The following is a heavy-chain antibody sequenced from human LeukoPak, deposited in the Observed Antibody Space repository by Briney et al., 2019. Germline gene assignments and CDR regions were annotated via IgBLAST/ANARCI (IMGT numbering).Heavy chain of an antibody. V-gene: IGHV3-30-3*01. CDR1: GFTFSTYF. Sequence: PGRSLRLACAASGFTFSTYFMHWVRQAPGKGLEWVADIASDGSHTFYVESVKCRFTISRDNSKNTLYLQMNSLRAEDTAVYFCARERQDTILHSGAFDIWGQGTMVTVSS. D-gene: IGHD2-21*01. CDR3: ARERQDTILHSGAFDI. J-gene: IGHJ3*02. CDR2: IASDGSHT.